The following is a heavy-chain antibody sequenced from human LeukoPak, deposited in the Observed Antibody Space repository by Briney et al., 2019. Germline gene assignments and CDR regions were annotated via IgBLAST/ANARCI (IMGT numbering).Heavy chain of an antibody. D-gene: IGHD3-10*01. CDR2: ISYDGSNK. V-gene: IGHV3-30-3*01. J-gene: IGHJ4*02. Sequence: PGRSLRLSCAASGFTFSSYAMHWVRQAPGKGLEWVAVISYDGSNKYYADSVKGRFTISRDNSKNTLYLQMNSLRAEDTAVYYCAKVANWQEYYFDYWGQGTLVTVSS. CDR1: GFTFSSYA. CDR3: AKVANWQEYYFDY.